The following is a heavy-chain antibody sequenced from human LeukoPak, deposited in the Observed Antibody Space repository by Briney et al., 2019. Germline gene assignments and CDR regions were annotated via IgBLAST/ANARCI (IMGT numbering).Heavy chain of an antibody. V-gene: IGHV4-38-2*01. Sequence: PSETLSLTCAVSGYSISSGYYWGWIRQPPGKGLEWIGSIYHSGSTYYNPSLKSRVTISVDTSKNQFSLKLSSVTAADTAVYYCASARYDILTGYWFDPCGQGTLVTVSS. CDR3: ASARYDILTGYWFDP. CDR1: GYSISSGYY. CDR2: IYHSGST. D-gene: IGHD3-9*01. J-gene: IGHJ5*02.